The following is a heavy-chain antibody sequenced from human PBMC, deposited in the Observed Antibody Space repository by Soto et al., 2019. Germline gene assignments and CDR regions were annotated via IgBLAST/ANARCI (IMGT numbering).Heavy chain of an antibody. CDR2: ISGSGGST. CDR1: GFTFSSYA. Sequence: GGSLRLSCAASGFTFSSYAMSWVRQAPGKGLEWVSAISGSGGSTYYADSVKGRFTISRDNSKNTLYLQMNSLRAEDTAVYYCAKAGGIVPAADYYYGMDVWGQGTTVTISS. CDR3: AKAGGIVPAADYYYGMDV. J-gene: IGHJ6*02. D-gene: IGHD2-2*01. V-gene: IGHV3-23*01.